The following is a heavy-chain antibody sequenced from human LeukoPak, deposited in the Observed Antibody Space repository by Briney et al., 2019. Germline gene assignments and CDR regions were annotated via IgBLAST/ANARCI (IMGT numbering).Heavy chain of an antibody. CDR2: VNQDGSGK. J-gene: IGHJ4*02. Sequence: GGSLRLSCAASGFTFSSAWMSWVRQAPGKGLEWVANVNQDGSGKYYVDSVKGRFTISKDNAKNSLYLQMNSLRAEGTAVYYCATLSSSWDEFDYWGQGTLVTVSS. CDR1: GFTFSSAW. V-gene: IGHV3-7*01. CDR3: ATLSSSWDEFDY. D-gene: IGHD6-13*01.